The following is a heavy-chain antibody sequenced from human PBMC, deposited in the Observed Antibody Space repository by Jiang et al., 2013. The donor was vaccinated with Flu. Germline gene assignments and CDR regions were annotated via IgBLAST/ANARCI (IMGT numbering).Heavy chain of an antibody. D-gene: IGHD4-17*01. Sequence: KASGYTFTSYAMNWVRQAPGQGLEWMGWINTNTGNPTYAQGFTGRFVFSLDTSVSTAYLQISSLKAEDTAVYYCAGVLGDYYYYGMDVWGQGTTVTVSS. CDR3: AGVLGDYYYYGMDV. CDR2: INTNTGNP. CDR1: GYTFTSYA. V-gene: IGHV7-4-1*02. J-gene: IGHJ6*02.